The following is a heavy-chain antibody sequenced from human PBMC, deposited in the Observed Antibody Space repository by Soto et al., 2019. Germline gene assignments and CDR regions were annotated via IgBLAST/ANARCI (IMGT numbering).Heavy chain of an antibody. J-gene: IGHJ4*02. V-gene: IGHV1-2*02. CDR2: INTKTGGT. CDR3: ARGGAVIMGIFIPSVVVYFDS. Sequence: QVQLVQSGAEVKKPGASVKVSCRASGYPFTDYYMHWVRQAPGQGLEWMGWINTKTGGTNYAQNFQGRVTLTRDTSSSTAYMELTSLESDDTAVYYCARGGAVIMGIFIPSVVVYFDSWGQGPQVTVST. D-gene: IGHD3-10*01. CDR1: GYPFTDYY.